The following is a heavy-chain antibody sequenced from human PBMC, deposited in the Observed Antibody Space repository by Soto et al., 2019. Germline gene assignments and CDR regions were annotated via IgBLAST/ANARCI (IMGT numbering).Heavy chain of an antibody. J-gene: IGHJ4*02. Sequence: VQLLESGGALAQPGGSLRLSCAASGFSFSDYGLSWVRQAPGNGLEWVSGIGGGGFSTYYADSVKGRFTISRDNSKTTLYLQMNSLRAEDTAVYYCAKDRIAVIAALPFDSWGQGTLVTVSS. D-gene: IGHD2-15*01. CDR2: IGGGGFST. CDR3: AKDRIAVIAALPFDS. CDR1: GFSFSDYG. V-gene: IGHV3-23*01.